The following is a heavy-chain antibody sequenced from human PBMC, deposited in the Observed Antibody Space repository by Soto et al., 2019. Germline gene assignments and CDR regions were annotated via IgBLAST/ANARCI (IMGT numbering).Heavy chain of an antibody. CDR2: IIPVFETT. CDR1: GGTYSSYA. J-gene: IGHJ4*02. CDR3: ICGYSSSRNNIFDY. D-gene: IGHD5-12*01. V-gene: IGHV1-69*01. Sequence: QVHVVQSGAEMKSLGSSVKVSCQASGGTYSSYAFNWVRQAPGQGLEWMGGIIPVFETTNLAQKFQGSVTLTADASTTTAYMELSRLRSEDAAVYFCICGYSSSRNNIFDYWGQGILVSVTS.